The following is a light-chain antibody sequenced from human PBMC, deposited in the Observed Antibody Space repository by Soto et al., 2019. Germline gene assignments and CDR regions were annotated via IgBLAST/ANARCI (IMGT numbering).Light chain of an antibody. Sequence: QSALTQPRSVSGSPGQSVTISCSGTSSDVGGYNYVSWYQQHPGKAPQLMIFDVSKRPSGVPDRFSGSKSGNTASLTISGLQTEDEADYYCCSYAGTVLFGGGTKVTVL. CDR3: CSYAGTVL. CDR2: DVS. J-gene: IGLJ3*02. V-gene: IGLV2-11*01. CDR1: SSDVGGYNY.